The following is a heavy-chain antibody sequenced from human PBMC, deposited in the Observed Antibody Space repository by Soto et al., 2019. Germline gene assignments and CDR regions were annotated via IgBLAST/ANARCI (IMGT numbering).Heavy chain of an antibody. CDR2: INHSGST. V-gene: IGHV4-34*01. CDR1: GGSFSGYY. CDR3: ARGRLGYCSGGSCYSRDFAFDI. Sequence: TLSLTCAVYGGSFSGYYWSWIRQPPGKGLEWIGEINHSGSTNYNPSLKSRVTISVDTSKNQFSLKLSSVTAADTAVYYCARGRLGYCSGGSCYSRDFAFDIWGQGT. J-gene: IGHJ3*02. D-gene: IGHD2-15*01.